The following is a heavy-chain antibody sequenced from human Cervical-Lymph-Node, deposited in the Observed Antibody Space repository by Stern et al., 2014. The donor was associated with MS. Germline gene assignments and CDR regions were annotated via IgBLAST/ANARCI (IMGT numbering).Heavy chain of an antibody. CDR1: GFTFSSYA. CDR2: ISGSGGST. J-gene: IGHJ6*02. CDR3: AKDLGYCSSTSCYAVLYYYYGMDV. Sequence: EVQLVESGGGLVQPGGSLRLSCAASGFTFSSYAMSWVRQAPGKGLEWVSAISGSGGSTYYADSVKGRFTISRDNSKNTLYLQMNSLRAEDTAVYYCAKDLGYCSSTSCYAVLYYYYGMDVWGQGTTVTVSS. V-gene: IGHV3-23*04. D-gene: IGHD2-2*01.